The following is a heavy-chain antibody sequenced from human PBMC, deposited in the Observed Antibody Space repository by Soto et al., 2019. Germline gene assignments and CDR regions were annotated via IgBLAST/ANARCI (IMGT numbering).Heavy chain of an antibody. D-gene: IGHD3-10*01. J-gene: IGHJ4*02. CDR2: ISADGGST. Sequence: GGSLRLSCAASGFTFNNYAMTWVRQSPGKGLEWVSAISADGGSTYYADSVKGRFTASRDNSKNTQYLHMSTMRHEATAVSYCAKDSTYYFGSGSYSDYWGQGTLVTVSS. CDR3: AKDSTYYFGSGSYSDY. CDR1: GFTFNNYA. V-gene: IGHV3-23*01.